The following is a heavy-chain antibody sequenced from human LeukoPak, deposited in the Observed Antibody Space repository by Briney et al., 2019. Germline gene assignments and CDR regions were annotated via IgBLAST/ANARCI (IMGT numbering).Heavy chain of an antibody. CDR2: IYYSGST. CDR3: ARRPDYGDYWYFDL. J-gene: IGHJ2*01. V-gene: IGHV4-59*08. Sequence: SETLSLTCTVSGGSISSYFWNWIRQPPGKGLEWIGHIYYSGSTNYNPSLKSRVTISVDTSKDQFSLKLSSVTAADTAVYYCARRPDYGDYWYFDLWGRGTLVTVSS. D-gene: IGHD4-17*01. CDR1: GGSISSYF.